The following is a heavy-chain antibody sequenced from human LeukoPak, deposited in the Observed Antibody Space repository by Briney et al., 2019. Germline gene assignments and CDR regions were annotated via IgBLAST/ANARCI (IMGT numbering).Heavy chain of an antibody. V-gene: IGHV1-69*06. Sequence: SVKVSCKASGGTFSSYAISWVRQAPGQGLEWMGGIIPIFGTANYAQKFQGRVTITVDKSTSTAYMELSSLRSEDTAVYYCARGSPQGWRHFDYWGQGTLVTVSS. D-gene: IGHD6-19*01. CDR2: IIPIFGTA. J-gene: IGHJ4*02. CDR1: GGTFSSYA. CDR3: ARGSPQGWRHFDY.